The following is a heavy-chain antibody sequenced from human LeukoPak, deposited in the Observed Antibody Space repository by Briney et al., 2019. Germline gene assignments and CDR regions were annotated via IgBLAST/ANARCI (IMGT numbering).Heavy chain of an antibody. J-gene: IGHJ6*03. V-gene: IGHV4-59*08. Sequence: SETLSLTCTVSGDSISNYYWTGIRQTPGKGLEWIGNRYHSGAADYNPSLKTRVTTPVDTSKDQFSLSLRSSTAADTAVYFCARLGKTYYMDVWGTGTTVTVSS. CDR1: GDSISNYY. D-gene: IGHD1/OR15-1a*01. CDR2: RYHSGAA. CDR3: ARLGKTYYMDV.